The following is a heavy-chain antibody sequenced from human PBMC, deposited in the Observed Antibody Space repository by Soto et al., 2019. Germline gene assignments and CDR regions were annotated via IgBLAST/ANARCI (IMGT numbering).Heavy chain of an antibody. Sequence: ASVKVSCKASGYTFTGYYMHWVRQAPGQGLEWMGWINPNSGGTNYAQKFQGRVTMTRDASISTAYMELSRLRSDDTAVYYCARDPGTYYDFWSGYPYYYYGMDVWGQGTTVTVSS. CDR3: ARDPGTYYDFWSGYPYYYYGMDV. CDR2: INPNSGGT. J-gene: IGHJ6*02. CDR1: GYTFTGYY. D-gene: IGHD3-3*01. V-gene: IGHV1-2*02.